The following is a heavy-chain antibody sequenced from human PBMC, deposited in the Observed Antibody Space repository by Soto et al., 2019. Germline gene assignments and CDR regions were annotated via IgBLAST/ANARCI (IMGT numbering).Heavy chain of an antibody. CDR1: GFTLSSFW. V-gene: IGHV3-7*03. CDR2: IKEDGSEK. J-gene: IGHJ4*02. D-gene: IGHD1-26*01. CDR3: ASYRTMGC. Sequence: EVQLVESGGGLVQPGGSLRLSCAASGFTLSSFWMSWVRQAPGKGLEWVASIKEDGSEKTYVVSVKGRFSISRDTAKNALYLQMNSLRAEDAAVYYCASYRTMGCWGQGTPVTVSS.